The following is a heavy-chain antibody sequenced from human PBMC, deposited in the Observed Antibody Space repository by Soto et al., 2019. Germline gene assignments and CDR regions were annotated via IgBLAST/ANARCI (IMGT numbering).Heavy chain of an antibody. J-gene: IGHJ6*02. CDR3: ARYGDYYYYYGMDV. D-gene: IGHD4-17*01. CDR1: GFSLSNARMG. Sequence: SGPTLVNPTETLTLTCTVSGFSLSNARMGVSWIRQPPGKALEWLAHIFSNDEKSYSTSLKSRLTISKDTSKSQVVLTMTNMDPVDTATYYCARYGDYYYYYGMDVWGQGTTVTVSS. CDR2: IFSNDEK. V-gene: IGHV2-26*01.